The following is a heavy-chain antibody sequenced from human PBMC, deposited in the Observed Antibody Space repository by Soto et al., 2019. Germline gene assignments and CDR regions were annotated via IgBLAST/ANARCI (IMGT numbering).Heavy chain of an antibody. CDR1: GGSISSGGYY. V-gene: IGHV4-31*03. CDR3: ARDAAGTTHGYYGMDV. D-gene: IGHD1-7*01. Sequence: SETLSLTCTVSGGSISSGGYYWSWIRQHPGKGLEWIGYIYYSGSTYYNPSLKSRVTISVDTSKNQFSLKLSSVTAADTAVYYCARDAAGTTHGYYGMDVWGQGTTVTVSS. CDR2: IYYSGST. J-gene: IGHJ6*02.